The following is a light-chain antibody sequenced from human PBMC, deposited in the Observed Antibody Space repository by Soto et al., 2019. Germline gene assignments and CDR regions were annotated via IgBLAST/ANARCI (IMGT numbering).Light chain of an antibody. CDR3: QQYVRPPWT. J-gene: IGKJ1*01. V-gene: IGKV3-20*01. CDR1: QSLSKTY. CDR2: GAS. Sequence: EIVLTQSPGTPSLSPGERATLSCRASQSLSKTYLAWYQQKPGQAPRLLIDGASSRATGTPDRFSGSGSGTDFTLTISRLEPEDFAVYYCQQYVRPPWTFGQGTKVEIK.